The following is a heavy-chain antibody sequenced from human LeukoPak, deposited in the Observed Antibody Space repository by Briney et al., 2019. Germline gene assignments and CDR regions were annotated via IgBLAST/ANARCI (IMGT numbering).Heavy chain of an antibody. CDR2: ISGSGGST. D-gene: IGHD4-17*01. CDR3: AKYRGMTTVTPFDY. CDR1: GFTFSSYA. J-gene: IGHJ4*02. V-gene: IGHV3-23*01. Sequence: GGSLRLSCAASGFTFSSYAMSWVRQAPGKGLEWVSAISGSGGSTYYADSVKGRFTISRDDSKNTLYLQMNSLRAEDTAVYYCAKYRGMTTVTPFDYWGQGTLVTVSS.